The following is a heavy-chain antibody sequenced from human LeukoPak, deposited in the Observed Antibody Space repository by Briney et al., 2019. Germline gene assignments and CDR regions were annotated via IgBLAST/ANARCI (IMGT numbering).Heavy chain of an antibody. V-gene: IGHV3-23*01. CDR2: ISGSGGST. CDR3: AKTHSSGWYFEDYFDY. J-gene: IGHJ4*02. CDR1: GFTFSSYA. Sequence: PGGSLRLSCAASGFTFSSYAMSWVRQAPGKGLEWVSAISGSGGSTYYADSVKGRFTISRDNSKNTLYLQMNSLRAEDTAVYYCAKTHSSGWYFEDYFDYWGQGTLVTVSS. D-gene: IGHD6-19*01.